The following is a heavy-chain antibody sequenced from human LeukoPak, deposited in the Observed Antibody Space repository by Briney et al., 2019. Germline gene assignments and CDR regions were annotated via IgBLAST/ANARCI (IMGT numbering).Heavy chain of an antibody. V-gene: IGHV1-2*02. CDR2: INPNSGGT. J-gene: IGHJ4*02. CDR1: GYTFTGYY. D-gene: IGHD2-2*01. Sequence: ASVKVSCKASGYTFTGYYMHWVRQAPGQGLEWMGWINPNSGGTNYAQKFQGRVTMTRDTSISTAYMVLSRLRSDDTAVYYCARGGRGVVVPAATPPGYWGQGTLVTVSS. CDR3: ARGGRGVVVPAATPPGY.